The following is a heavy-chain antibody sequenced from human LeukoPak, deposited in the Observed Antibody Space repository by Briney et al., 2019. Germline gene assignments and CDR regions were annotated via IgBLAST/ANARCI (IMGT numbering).Heavy chain of an antibody. CDR1: GGSISSYY. J-gene: IGHJ6*03. Sequence: PSETLSLTCTVSGGSISSYYWSWIRQPPGKGLEWIGYIYYSGSTNYNPSLKSRVTISVDTSKNQFSLKLSSVTAADTAVYYCAREGIAAAGRYYYMDVWGKGTTVTVSS. CDR2: IYYSGST. CDR3: AREGIAAAGRYYYMDV. D-gene: IGHD6-13*01. V-gene: IGHV4-59*01.